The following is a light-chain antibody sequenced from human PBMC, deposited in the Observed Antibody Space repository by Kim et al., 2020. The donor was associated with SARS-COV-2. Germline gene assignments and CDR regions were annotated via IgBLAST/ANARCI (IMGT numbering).Light chain of an antibody. CDR2: SND. CDR3: AAWDDSLKGSV. CDR1: ISNIGSNV. V-gene: IGLV1-44*01. Sequence: GQIVTISCSGSISNIGSNVVNWYQQLPGTAPKLLMYSNDYRPSGVPDRFSGSKSGTSASLTISGLQSEDEADYYCAAWDDSLKGSVFGGGTQLTVL. J-gene: IGLJ3*02.